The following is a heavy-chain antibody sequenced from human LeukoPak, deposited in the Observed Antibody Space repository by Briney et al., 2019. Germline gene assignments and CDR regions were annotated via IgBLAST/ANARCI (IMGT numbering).Heavy chain of an antibody. V-gene: IGHV1-69*05. Sequence: EASVKVSCKASGGTFSSYAISWVRQAPGQGLEWMGRIIPIFGTANYAQKFQGRVTITTDESTSTAYMELSSLRSEDTAVYYCARDQHGDYGSDYFDYWGQGTLVTVSS. D-gene: IGHD4-17*01. CDR3: ARDQHGDYGSDYFDY. CDR1: GGTFSSYA. J-gene: IGHJ4*02. CDR2: IIPIFGTA.